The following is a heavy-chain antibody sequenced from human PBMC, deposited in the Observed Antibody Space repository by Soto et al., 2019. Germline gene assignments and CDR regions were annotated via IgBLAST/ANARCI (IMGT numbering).Heavy chain of an antibody. CDR3: TREAGYCSRTSCYRRACDS. CDR1: GFTFSSHW. CDR2: INTDGGIT. V-gene: IGHV3-74*01. D-gene: IGHD2-2*01. J-gene: IGHJ3*02. Sequence: EVQLVESGGDLVEPGGSLRLPCAASGFTFSSHWMHWVRRVPGKGLVWVSHINTDGGITGYADAVKGRFTISRDNAKNTLYLQMNGLSVEDTSVYYCTREAGYCSRTSCYRRACDSWGKGTMVTVSS.